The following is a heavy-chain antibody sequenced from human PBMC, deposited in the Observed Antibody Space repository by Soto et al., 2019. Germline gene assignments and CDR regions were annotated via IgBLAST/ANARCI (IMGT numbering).Heavy chain of an antibody. V-gene: IGHV1-18*01. CDR3: ARWGTAIDS. Sequence: ASVKVSCKTSGYTFTNFGLSWVRQAPGQGLEWMGWISAYNGNTNYAQNFQGRVTMTTDTSTSTAYMELRSLRSDDTAVYCCARWGTAIDSWGQGTPVTVSS. J-gene: IGHJ4*02. D-gene: IGHD3-16*01. CDR1: GYTFTNFG. CDR2: ISAYNGNT.